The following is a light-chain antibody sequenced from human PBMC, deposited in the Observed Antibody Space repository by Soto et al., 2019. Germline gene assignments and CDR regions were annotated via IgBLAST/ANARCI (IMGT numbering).Light chain of an antibody. J-gene: IGKJ5*01. CDR2: GAS. V-gene: IGKV3-15*01. CDR1: QRVSSN. CDR3: QQYNNWPSIT. Sequence: EIVITQSPATRSVSPGERATLSCRASQRVSSNLAWYQQKPGQAPRLLIYGASTRATGIPARFSGSGSGTEFTLTISSLQSEDFAVYYCQQYNNWPSITFGQGTRLEIK.